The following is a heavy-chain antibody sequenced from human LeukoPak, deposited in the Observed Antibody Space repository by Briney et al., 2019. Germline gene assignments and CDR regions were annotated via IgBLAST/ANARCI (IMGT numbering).Heavy chain of an antibody. CDR1: GFTFSSYG. V-gene: IGHV3-30*02. CDR2: IRYDGSNK. J-gene: IGHJ4*02. D-gene: IGHD1-14*01. Sequence: PGGSLRLSCAASGFTFSSYGMHWVRQAPGKGLEWVAFIRYDGSNKYYADSVKGRFTISRDNSKNTLYLQMNSLRAEDTAVYYCAKDSLHIRLKEANHLFDYWGQGTLVTVSS. CDR3: AKDSLHIRLKEANHLFDY.